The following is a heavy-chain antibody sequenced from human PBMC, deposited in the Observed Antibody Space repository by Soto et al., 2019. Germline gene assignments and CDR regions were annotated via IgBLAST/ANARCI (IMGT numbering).Heavy chain of an antibody. D-gene: IGHD3-10*01. CDR3: AREGYGSGSYYKVRVVDP. V-gene: IGHV1-46*01. CDR1: GYTFTSYY. CDR2: INPSGGST. J-gene: IGHJ5*02. Sequence: GASVKVSCKASGYTFTSYYMHWVRQAPGQGLEWMGIINPSGGSTSYAQKFQGRVTMTRDTSTSTVYMELSSLRSEDTAVYYCAREGYGSGSYYKVRVVDPWGQGTLVTVSS.